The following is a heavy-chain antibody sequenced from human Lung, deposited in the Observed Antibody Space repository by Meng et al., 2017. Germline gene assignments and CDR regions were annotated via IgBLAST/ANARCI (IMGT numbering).Heavy chain of an antibody. D-gene: IGHD6-19*01. CDR3: VRRTYSSGWYFDY. V-gene: IGHV4-34*12. Sequence: QGQLHQGGERLLKPSETLTLTLACDGGSFSGYYWSWIRQPPGKGLEWIGEIIDSGSTNYNPSLKSRVTISVDTSKNQFSLRVTSVTAADRAVYYCVRRTYSSGWYFDYWGQGTLVTVSS. CDR2: IIDSGST. CDR1: GGSFSGYY. J-gene: IGHJ4*02.